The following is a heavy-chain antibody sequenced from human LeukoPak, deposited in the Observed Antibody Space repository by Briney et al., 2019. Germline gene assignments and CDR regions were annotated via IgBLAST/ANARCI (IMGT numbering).Heavy chain of an antibody. CDR3: ARDLVAARSRGYYYYYMDV. CDR2: IYTSGST. J-gene: IGHJ6*03. V-gene: IGHV4-4*07. D-gene: IGHD6-6*01. CDR1: GGSISSYY. Sequence: SETLSLTCTVSGGSISSYYWSWIRQPAGKGLEWIGRIYTSGSTNYNPSLKSRVTMSVDTSKNQFSLKLSSVTAADPAVYYCARDLVAARSRGYYYYYMDVWGKGTTVTVSS.